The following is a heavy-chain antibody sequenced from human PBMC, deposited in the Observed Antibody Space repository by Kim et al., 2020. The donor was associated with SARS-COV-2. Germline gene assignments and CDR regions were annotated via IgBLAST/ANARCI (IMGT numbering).Heavy chain of an antibody. D-gene: IGHD2-8*02. CDR1: GGTFSSYA. V-gene: IGHV1-69*13. CDR3: ARDLYGLVEEGAFDI. CDR2: IIPIFGTA. J-gene: IGHJ3*02. Sequence: SVKVSCKASGGTFSSYAISWVRQAPGQGLEWMGGIIPIFGTANYAQKFQGRVTITADESTSTAYMELSSLRSEDTAVYYCARDLYGLVEEGAFDIWGQGTNGHRLF.